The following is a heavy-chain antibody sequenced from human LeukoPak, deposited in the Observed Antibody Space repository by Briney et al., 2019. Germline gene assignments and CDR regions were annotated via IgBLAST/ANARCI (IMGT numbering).Heavy chain of an antibody. D-gene: IGHD2-15*01. CDR3: ARDHCSGGSCYSSYFDY. CDR1: GGTFSSYA. Sequence: SVKVSCKASGGTFSSYAISWVRQAPGQGLELMGRIIPIFGTANYAQKFQGRVTITTDESTSTAYMELSSLRSEDTAVYYCARDHCSGGSCYSSYFDYWGQGTLVTVSS. J-gene: IGHJ4*02. V-gene: IGHV1-69*05. CDR2: IIPIFGTA.